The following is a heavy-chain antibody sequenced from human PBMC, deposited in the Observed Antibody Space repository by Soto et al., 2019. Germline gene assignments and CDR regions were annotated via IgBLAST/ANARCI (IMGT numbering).Heavy chain of an antibody. D-gene: IGHD6-13*01. V-gene: IGHV4-39*01. Sequence: SETLSLTCTVSGGSISSSSYYWGWIRQPPGKGLEWIGSIYYSGSTYYNPSLKSRVTISVDTSKNQFSLKLSSVTAADTAVYYCARGGGSSSRDSNWFDPRGQGTLVTVSS. CDR1: GGSISSSSYY. CDR3: ARGGGSSSRDSNWFDP. J-gene: IGHJ5*02. CDR2: IYYSGST.